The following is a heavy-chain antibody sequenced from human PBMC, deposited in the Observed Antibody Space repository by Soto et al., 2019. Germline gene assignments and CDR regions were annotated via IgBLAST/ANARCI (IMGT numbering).Heavy chain of an antibody. V-gene: IGHV3-33*01. CDR2: IWYDGSNK. CDR3: ARMDSRSGYLYYYHYGMDV. CDR1: GFTFSSYG. J-gene: IGHJ6*02. D-gene: IGHD3-22*01. Sequence: GGSLRLSCAASGFTFSSYGMHWVRQAPGKGLEWVAVIWYDGSNKYYADSVKGRFTISRDNSKNTLYLQMNSLRAEDTAVYYCARMDSRSGYLYYYHYGMDVWGQGTTVTVSS.